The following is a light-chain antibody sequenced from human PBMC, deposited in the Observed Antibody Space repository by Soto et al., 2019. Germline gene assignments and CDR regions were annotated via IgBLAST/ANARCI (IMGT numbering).Light chain of an antibody. J-gene: IGKJ2*01. CDR1: QSLVYSDGNAY. CDR3: LQGTRWPPYT. CDR2: KVA. V-gene: IGKV2-30*01. Sequence: DVVMTQSPLSLPVTLGQPASISCRSSQSLVYSDGNAYLNWFHQRPGQSPRRLIWKVAYGDSGGPDRFSGSGSGTDFTLKISRVEAEDVGVYYCLQGTRWPPYTFGQGTKLEIK.